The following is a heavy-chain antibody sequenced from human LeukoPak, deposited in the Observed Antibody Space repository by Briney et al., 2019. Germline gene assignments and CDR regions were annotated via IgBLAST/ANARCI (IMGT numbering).Heavy chain of an antibody. CDR1: GGSISSYY. D-gene: IGHD3-10*01. CDR2: IYYSGST. Sequence: SETLSLTCTVSGGSISSYYWSWIRQPPGKGLEWIGYIYYSGSTNYNPSLKSRVTISVDTSKNQFSLKLSSVTAADTAAYYCARLIGFGELLAFDIWGQGTMVTVSS. CDR3: ARLIGFGELLAFDI. V-gene: IGHV4-59*08. J-gene: IGHJ3*02.